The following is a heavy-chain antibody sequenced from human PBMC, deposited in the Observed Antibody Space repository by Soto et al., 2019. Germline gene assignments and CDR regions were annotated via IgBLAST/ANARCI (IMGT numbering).Heavy chain of an antibody. CDR3: ARDLWGYCGTDCYPLDV. CDR1: GGSISGYY. V-gene: IGHV4-59*01. CDR2: MYNTGST. J-gene: IGHJ6*02. D-gene: IGHD2-21*02. Sequence: SETLSLTCTVSGGSISGYYWSWIRQPPGKGLEWIGYMYNTGSTVYNPSFKSRVTISVDTSKNQFSLKLNSVTAADTAVYYCARDLWGYCGTDCYPLDVWGQGTKVTVS.